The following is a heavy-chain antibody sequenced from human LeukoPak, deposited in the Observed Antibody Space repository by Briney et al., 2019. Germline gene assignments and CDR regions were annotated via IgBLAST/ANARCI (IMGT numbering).Heavy chain of an antibody. CDR3: ARYPYCSGGSCSPFDY. CDR1: GGSFRGYY. D-gene: IGHD2-15*01. CDR2: INHRGST. Sequence: TSETLSLTCAVYGGSFRGYYWSGIRQPPGKGLEWIGEINHRGSTDYNPSLNSRVTISVDTSKNQFSLKLSSVTAADTAVYYCARYPYCSGGSCSPFDYWGQGTLVTVSS. V-gene: IGHV4-34*01. J-gene: IGHJ4*02.